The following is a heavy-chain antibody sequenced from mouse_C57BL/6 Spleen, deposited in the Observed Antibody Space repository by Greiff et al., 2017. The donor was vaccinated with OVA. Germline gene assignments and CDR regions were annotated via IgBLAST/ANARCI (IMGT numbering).Heavy chain of an antibody. D-gene: IGHD2-3*01. CDR1: GYTFTDYY. CDR3: ARGKGYYDY. J-gene: IGHJ2*01. V-gene: IGHV1-76*01. Sequence: VQLKESGAELVRPGASVKLSCKASGYTFTDYYINWVKQRPGQGLEWIARIYPGSGNTYYNEKFKGKATLTAEKSSSTAYMQLSSLTSEDSAVYFCARGKGYYDYWGQGTTLTVSS. CDR2: IYPGSGNT.